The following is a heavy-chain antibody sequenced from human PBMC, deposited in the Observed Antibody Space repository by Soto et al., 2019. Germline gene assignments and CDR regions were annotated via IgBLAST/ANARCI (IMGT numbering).Heavy chain of an antibody. Sequence: EVQLVESGGGLVQPGGSLRLSCAASGFTFSTYWMHWVRQIPGKGLEWVSRVKSDGSTYYADPVKGRFTISRDNAWNTVYLQMNRLRAEDMALYYCARGLKNYYGMDVWGQGTTVTVSS. CDR1: GFTFSTYW. J-gene: IGHJ6*02. CDR2: VKSDGST. CDR3: ARGLKNYYGMDV. V-gene: IGHV3-74*01.